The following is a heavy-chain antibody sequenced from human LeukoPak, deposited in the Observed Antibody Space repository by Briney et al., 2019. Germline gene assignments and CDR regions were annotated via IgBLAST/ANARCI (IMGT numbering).Heavy chain of an antibody. V-gene: IGHV1-2*07. D-gene: IGHD6-6*01. CDR3: ARVRDYSNSPFNWLDV. CDR2: INPNNPST. Sequence: ASVKVSCKASGYTFNHNYLHWVRQAPGQGLEWMGWINPNNPSTHSSHKFQGRVTMTSDSSISTVYLEVNRLKPDDTAVYFCARVRDYSNSPFNWLDVWGQGTLVIVSS. CDR1: GYTFNHNY. J-gene: IGHJ5*02.